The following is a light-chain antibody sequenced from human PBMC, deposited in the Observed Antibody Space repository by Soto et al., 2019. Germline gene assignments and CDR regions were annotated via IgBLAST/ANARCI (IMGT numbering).Light chain of an antibody. Sequence: EIVMTQSPATLSVYKGERATLSCRASQSVSSNLAWYQQKPGQAPRLLIYGASTRATGIPARFSGSGSGTEFTLTISGLQSEDFAVYYCQQYTNWPPWTFGQGTKVDIK. V-gene: IGKV3-15*01. CDR3: QQYTNWPPWT. CDR1: QSVSSN. CDR2: GAS. J-gene: IGKJ1*01.